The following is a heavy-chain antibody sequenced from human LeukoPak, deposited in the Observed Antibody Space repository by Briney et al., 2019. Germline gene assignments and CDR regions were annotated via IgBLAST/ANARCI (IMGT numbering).Heavy chain of an antibody. Sequence: SETLSLTCTTSGDSLSIYYWSWVRQSPGKGLEWIGYVYNSGGSTNYNPSLKSRVTMSVDTSKNQFFLKLSFVTAADTAVYYCVRDRELNYWGQGILVTVSS. CDR3: VRDRELNY. CDR1: GDSLSIYY. CDR2: VYNSGGST. V-gene: IGHV4-59*01. J-gene: IGHJ4*02. D-gene: IGHD1-26*01.